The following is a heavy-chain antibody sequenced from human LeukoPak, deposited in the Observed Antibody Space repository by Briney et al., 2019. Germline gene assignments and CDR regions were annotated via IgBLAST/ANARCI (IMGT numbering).Heavy chain of an antibody. Sequence: SETLSHTCAVYGGSFSGYYWSWIRQPPGKGLEWIGEINHSGSTNYNPSLKSRVTISVDTSKNQFSLKLSSVTAADTAVYYCARRFGRHDSSGYYYLKPYNWFDPWGQGTLVTVSS. V-gene: IGHV4-34*01. D-gene: IGHD3-22*01. J-gene: IGHJ5*02. CDR1: GGSFSGYY. CDR2: INHSGST. CDR3: ARRFGRHDSSGYYYLKPYNWFDP.